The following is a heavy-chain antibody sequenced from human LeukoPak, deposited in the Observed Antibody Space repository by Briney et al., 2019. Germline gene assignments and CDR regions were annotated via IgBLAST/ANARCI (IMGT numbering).Heavy chain of an antibody. Sequence: ASVKVSCRASGYTFTSYGISWVRQAPGQGLEWMGWISADNGKTNYAQKLQGRVTMTADTSTSTTYTELRSLTSDDTAVYYCARLERVRGYCSGGSCYARSRYFDYWGQGTLVSVSS. CDR3: ARLERVRGYCSGGSCYARSRYFDY. V-gene: IGHV1-18*01. CDR2: ISADNGKT. D-gene: IGHD2-15*01. CDR1: GYTFTSYG. J-gene: IGHJ4*02.